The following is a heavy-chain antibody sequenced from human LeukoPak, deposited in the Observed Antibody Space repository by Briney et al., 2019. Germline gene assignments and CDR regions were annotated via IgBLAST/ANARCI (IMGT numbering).Heavy chain of an antibody. CDR2: INHSGST. Sequence: SETLSLTCAVYGGSFSGYYWSWIRQPPGKELEWIGEINHSGSTNYNPSLKSRVTISVDTSKNQFSLKLSSVTAADTAVYYCARDGRGEGTWRQGTLVTVSS. CDR3: ARDGRGEGT. D-gene: IGHD3-10*02. CDR1: GGSFSGYY. J-gene: IGHJ5*02. V-gene: IGHV4-34*01.